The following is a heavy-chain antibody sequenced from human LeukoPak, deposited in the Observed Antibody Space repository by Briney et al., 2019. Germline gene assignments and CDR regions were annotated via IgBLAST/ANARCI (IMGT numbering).Heavy chain of an antibody. CDR2: INHSGST. CDR1: GGSFSGYY. CDR3: AREAPYYYMDV. Sequence: PSETLSLTCAVYGGSFSGYYWSWIRQPPGKGLEWIGEINHSGSTNYNPSLKSRVTISVDTSKNQFSLKLSSVTAADTAVYYCAREAPYYYMDVWGKGTTVTVSS. J-gene: IGHJ6*03. V-gene: IGHV4-34*01.